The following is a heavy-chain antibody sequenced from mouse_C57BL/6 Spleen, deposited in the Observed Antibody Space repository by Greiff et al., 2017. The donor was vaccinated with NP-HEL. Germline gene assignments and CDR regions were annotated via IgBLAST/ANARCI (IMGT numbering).Heavy chain of an antibody. V-gene: IGHV1-26*01. D-gene: IGHD1-1*01. Sequence: EVQLQQSGPELVKPGASVKISCKASGYTFTDYYMNWVKQSHGKSLEWIGDINPNNGGTSYNQKFKGKATLTVDKSSSTAYMELRSLTSEDSAVYYCARPLYYYGSSSRYFDVWGTGTTATVSS. CDR1: GYTFTDYY. J-gene: IGHJ1*03. CDR3: ARPLYYYGSSSRYFDV. CDR2: INPNNGGT.